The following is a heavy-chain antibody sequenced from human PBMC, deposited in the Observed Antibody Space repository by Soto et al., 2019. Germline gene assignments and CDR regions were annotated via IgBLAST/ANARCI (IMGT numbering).Heavy chain of an antibody. CDR1: GYTFTNYA. CDR3: ARVSGYYFLDY. D-gene: IGHD5-12*01. CDR2: INAGNGNT. Sequence: QVQLVQSGAEEKKPGASVKVSCKASGYTFTNYAMHWVRQAPGQRLEWMGWINAGNGNTKYSQKFQGRFTITRDTSASTAYMELSSLRSEDTAVYYCARVSGYYFLDYWGQGTLVTVSS. V-gene: IGHV1-3*05. J-gene: IGHJ4*02.